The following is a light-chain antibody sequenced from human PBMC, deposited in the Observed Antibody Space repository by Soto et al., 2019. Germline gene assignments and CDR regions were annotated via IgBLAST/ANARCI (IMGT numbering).Light chain of an antibody. J-gene: IGLJ2*01. V-gene: IGLV2-23*01. CDR1: SSDVGRYNL. CDR2: EDI. Sequence: QSALTQPASVSGSPGQSITMSCTGTSSDVGRYNLVSWYQQHPGKAPKLMIYEDIERPSGVSNRFSGSKSGNTASLTISGLQTEDEAEDYCCSYAGGTSVVFGGGTKLTVL. CDR3: CSYAGGTSVV.